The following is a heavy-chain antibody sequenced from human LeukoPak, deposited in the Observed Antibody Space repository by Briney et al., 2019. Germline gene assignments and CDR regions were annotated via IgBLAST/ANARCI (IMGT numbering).Heavy chain of an antibody. V-gene: IGHV4-59*01. CDR1: GGSIGSYY. CDR3: ASGRDGLHTFDY. CDR2: IYYSGST. J-gene: IGHJ4*02. D-gene: IGHD5-24*01. Sequence: PSETLSLTCTVSGGSIGSYYWSWIRQPPGKGLEWIGYIYYSGSTNYNPSLKSRVTISVDTSKNQFSLKLSSVTAADTAVYYCASGRDGLHTFDYWGQGTLVTVSS.